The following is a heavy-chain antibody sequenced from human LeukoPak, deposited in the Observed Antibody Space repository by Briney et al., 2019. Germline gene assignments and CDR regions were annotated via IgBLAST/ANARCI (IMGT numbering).Heavy chain of an antibody. D-gene: IGHD3-16*01. Sequence: GGSLRLSCAASGFTFDSYSMNWVRQAPGKGLEWVSHISTCSSTIYYADSVKGRFTISRDSAKNSLYLQMNSLRAEDTAVYFCARGGFFDYWGQGTLVTVSS. J-gene: IGHJ4*02. CDR3: ARGGFFDY. V-gene: IGHV3-48*01. CDR1: GFTFDSYS. CDR2: ISTCSSTI.